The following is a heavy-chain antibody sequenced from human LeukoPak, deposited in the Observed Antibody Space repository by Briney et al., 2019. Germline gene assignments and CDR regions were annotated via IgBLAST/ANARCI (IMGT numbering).Heavy chain of an antibody. Sequence: SETLSLTCTVSGVSISSSNSYWGWIRQPPGKGLEWIGSIYYSGSTYYNPSLKSRVTISVDTSKNQFSLKLSSVTAADTAVYYCAAPTDHDAFDIWGQGTMVTVSS. CDR1: GVSISSSNSY. CDR2: IYYSGST. J-gene: IGHJ3*02. CDR3: AAPTDHDAFDI. V-gene: IGHV4-39*07.